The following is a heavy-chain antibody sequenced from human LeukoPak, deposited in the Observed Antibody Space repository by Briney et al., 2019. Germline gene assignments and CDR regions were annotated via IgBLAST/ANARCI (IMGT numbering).Heavy chain of an antibody. CDR3: GRGRNTAASE. D-gene: IGHD5-18*01. J-gene: IGHJ4*02. CDR2: ISATSRAT. V-gene: IGHV3-48*04. Sequence: GGSLRLSCAASGFTFSDYSMNWVRQAPGKGLEWVSYISATSRATYYADSMKGRFTISRDDAKNTMYLQMNSLRAEDTAVYYCGRGRNTAASEWGQGILVTVSS. CDR1: GFTFSDYS.